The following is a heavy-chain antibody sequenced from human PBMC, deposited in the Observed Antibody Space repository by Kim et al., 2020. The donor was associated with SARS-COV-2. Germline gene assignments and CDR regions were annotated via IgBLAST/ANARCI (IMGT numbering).Heavy chain of an antibody. V-gene: IGHV3-30*18. J-gene: IGHJ4*02. CDR3: AKDSGSPFSSPAAFVAGGLFFGG. D-gene: IGHD3-3*01. CDR2: ISYDGTNE. Sequence: GGSLRLSCAASGFTFSSFGMHWVRQAPGKGLEWVAAISYDGTNEYYVDSVKGRFTISRDNSKNTLSLQLSTLRPDDTALYYCAKDSGSPFSSPAAFVAGGLFFGGWGQGVLVT. CDR1: GFTFSSFG.